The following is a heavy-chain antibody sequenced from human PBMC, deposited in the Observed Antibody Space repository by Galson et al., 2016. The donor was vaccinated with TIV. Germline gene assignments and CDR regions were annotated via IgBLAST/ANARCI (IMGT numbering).Heavy chain of an antibody. CDR2: ISGSGGST. CDR3: AKVPSSGFYYYYGMDV. D-gene: IGHD3-22*01. Sequence: SLRLSCAASGFTFSSYAMSWVRQAPGKGLEWVSAISGSGGSTWYADSVKGRFTISRDNSKNTVYLQMNSLRAEATAVYYCAKVPSSGFYYYYGMDVWGEGTTVTVSP. V-gene: IGHV3-23*01. J-gene: IGHJ6*04. CDR1: GFTFSSYA.